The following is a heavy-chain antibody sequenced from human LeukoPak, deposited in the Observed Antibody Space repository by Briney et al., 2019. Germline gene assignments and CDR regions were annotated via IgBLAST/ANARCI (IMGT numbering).Heavy chain of an antibody. J-gene: IGHJ4*02. CDR2: IYTGGTT. CDR3: ARDSSSYYFDY. D-gene: IGHD6-6*01. Sequence: GGSLRLSCAASGFTFSDHHMDWVRQAPGKGLEWVSIIYTGGTTHYADSLNDRFTISRDDSINTLYLQMNSLRAEDTAVYYCARDSSSYYFDYWGQGTLVTVSS. CDR1: GFTFSDHH. V-gene: IGHV3-66*01.